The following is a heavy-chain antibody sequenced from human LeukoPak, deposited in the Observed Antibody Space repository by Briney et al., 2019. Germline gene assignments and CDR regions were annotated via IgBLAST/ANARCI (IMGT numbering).Heavy chain of an antibody. J-gene: IGHJ3*02. CDR2: VNAGNGNT. V-gene: IGHV1-3*01. Sequence: ASVKVSCKASGYTFTSNYIHWVRQAPGQRLEWMGWVNAGNGNTKYSQKFQGRVTITRDTSASTAYMELSSLRSEDTAVYYCASSYYDSSGLPEPTTDDAFDIWGQGTMVTVSS. CDR1: GYTFTSNY. D-gene: IGHD3-22*01. CDR3: ASSYYDSSGLPEPTTDDAFDI.